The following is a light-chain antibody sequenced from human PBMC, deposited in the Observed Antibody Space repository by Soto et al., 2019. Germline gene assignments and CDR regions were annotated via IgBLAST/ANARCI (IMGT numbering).Light chain of an antibody. CDR1: QGISSY. Sequence: DIQLTQSPSFLSASVGDRVTITCRASQGISSYLAWYQQKPGKAPKLLIYAASTLQSGVPSRFSGSGSGTEFTLTISSLQPEDFAPYYGQQLNSYPLTVGQGTRLEIK. CDR2: AAS. CDR3: QQLNSYPLT. V-gene: IGKV1-9*01. J-gene: IGKJ5*01.